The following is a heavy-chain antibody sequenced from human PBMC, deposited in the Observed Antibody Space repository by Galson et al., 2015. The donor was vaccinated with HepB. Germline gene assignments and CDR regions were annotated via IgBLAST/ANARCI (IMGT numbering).Heavy chain of an antibody. CDR2: ISYDGSNK. Sequence: SLRLSCAAAGFTFSIHAIHWVRQAPGKGLEWVAVISYDGSNKYYADSVKGRFTVSRDNSKNTLSLQMNSLRAEDTAVYYCARVRSIVGATGSFDYWGQGTLVTVSS. CDR3: ARVRSIVGATGSFDY. CDR1: GFTFSIHA. V-gene: IGHV3-30-3*01. D-gene: IGHD1-26*01. J-gene: IGHJ4*02.